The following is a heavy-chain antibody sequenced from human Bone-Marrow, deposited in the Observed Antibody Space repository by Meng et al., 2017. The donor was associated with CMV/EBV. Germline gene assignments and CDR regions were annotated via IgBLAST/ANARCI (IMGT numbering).Heavy chain of an antibody. CDR2: LYYSGTT. J-gene: IGHJ6*02. CDR3: ARGHSIVVVPAAMGPRGAYYYYGMDV. D-gene: IGHD2-2*01. CDR1: GGSVSSGSHF. Sequence: SETLSLTCTVSGGSVSSGSHFWSWLRQPPGKGLEWIGYLYYSGTTNYNPSLKSRVTISVDTSKNQFSLKLTSVTAADTAVYYCARGHSIVVVPAAMGPRGAYYYYGMDVWGQGTTVTVSS. V-gene: IGHV4-61*01.